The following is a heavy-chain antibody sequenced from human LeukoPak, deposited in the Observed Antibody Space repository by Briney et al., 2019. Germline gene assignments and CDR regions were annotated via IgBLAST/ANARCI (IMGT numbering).Heavy chain of an antibody. V-gene: IGHV4-34*01. J-gene: IGHJ4*02. D-gene: IGHD3-3*01. CDR3: AVGITILGVAASFDS. Sequence: ETLSLTCAVYGASYNAYYWSWIRQPPGKGLEWIGDIDHRGTATYNPSLKSRLTISADASKNQFSLKLNSVTDADTAVYYCAVGITILGVAASFDSWGQGNLVIVSS. CDR2: IDHRGTA. CDR1: GASYNAYY.